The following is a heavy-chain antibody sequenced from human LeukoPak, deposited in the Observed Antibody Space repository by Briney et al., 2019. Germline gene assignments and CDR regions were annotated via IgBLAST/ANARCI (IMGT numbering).Heavy chain of an antibody. CDR2: ISSSSSYI. CDR1: GSTLRGKS. CDR3: ARGGYSYD. D-gene: IGHD5-18*01. Sequence: GGSRRLSGAASGSTLRGKSINWVRKAPGKGLEWVSSISSSSSYIYYADSVKGRFTISRGNAKNSLYLQMNSLRAEDTAVYYCARGGYSYDWGQGTLVTVSS. V-gene: IGHV3-21*01. J-gene: IGHJ4*02.